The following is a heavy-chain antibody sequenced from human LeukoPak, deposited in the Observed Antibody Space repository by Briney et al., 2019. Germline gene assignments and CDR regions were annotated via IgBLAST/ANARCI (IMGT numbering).Heavy chain of an antibody. CDR2: IYPGDSDT. CDR1: GYSFTSYW. V-gene: IGHV5-51*01. CDR3: ARHSVDTMVRGQTYYYYMDV. Sequence: GESLKISCKGSGYSFTSYWIGWVRQMPGKGLEWMGIIYPGDSDTRYSPSFQGQVTISADKSISTAYLQWSSLKASDTAMYYCARHSVDTMVRGQTYYYYMDVWGKGTTVTVSS. D-gene: IGHD3-10*01. J-gene: IGHJ6*03.